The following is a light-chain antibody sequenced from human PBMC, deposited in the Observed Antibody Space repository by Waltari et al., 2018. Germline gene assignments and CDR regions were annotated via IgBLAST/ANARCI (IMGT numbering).Light chain of an antibody. CDR1: NSDVGGYDY. J-gene: IGLJ2*01. Sequence: QSALTQPASVSGSPGQSITISCTGPNSDVGGYDYVPWYQQHAGQAPKLVIYDVSNRPSGVSNRFSGSKSGNTASLTIAGLQAEDEANYYCNSYSTTSAPVVFGGGTTLTVL. V-gene: IGLV2-14*03. CDR2: DVS. CDR3: NSYSTTSAPVV.